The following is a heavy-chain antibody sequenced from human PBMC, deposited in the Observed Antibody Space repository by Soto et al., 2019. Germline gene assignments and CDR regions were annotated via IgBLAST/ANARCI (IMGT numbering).Heavy chain of an antibody. CDR3: AKDAIKYSGYDLNWFDP. D-gene: IGHD5-12*01. J-gene: IGHJ5*02. V-gene: IGHV3-9*01. CDR2: ISWNSGSI. CDR1: GFTFDDYA. Sequence: GGSLRLSCAASGFTFDDYAMHWVRQAPGKGLEWVSGISWNSGSIGYADSVKGRFTISRDNAKKSLYLQMNSLRAEDTALYYCAKDAIKYSGYDLNWFDPWGQGTLVTVSS.